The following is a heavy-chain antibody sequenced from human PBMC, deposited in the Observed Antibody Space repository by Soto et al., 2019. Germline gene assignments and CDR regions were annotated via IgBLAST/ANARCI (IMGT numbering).Heavy chain of an antibody. J-gene: IGHJ5*02. CDR2: ISSSSSTI. V-gene: IGHV3-48*01. Sequence: EVQLVESGGGLVQPGGSLRLSCAASGFTFSSYSMNWVRQAPGKGLEWVSYISSSSSTIYYADSVKGRFTISRDNAKNSLYLQMNSLRAEDTVVYYCATEADFLNWFDPWGQGTLVTVSS. D-gene: IGHD3-3*01. CDR1: GFTFSSYS. CDR3: ATEADFLNWFDP.